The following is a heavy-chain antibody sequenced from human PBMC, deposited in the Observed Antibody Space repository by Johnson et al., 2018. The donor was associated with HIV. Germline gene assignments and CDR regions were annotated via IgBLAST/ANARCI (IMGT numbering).Heavy chain of an antibody. D-gene: IGHD3-3*01. CDR3: ARERWSTYYGAFDI. J-gene: IGHJ3*02. CDR1: GFTFSSYA. Sequence: VQLVESGGGVVQPGGSLRLSCAASGFTFSSYAMSWVRQAPGKGPEWVSGITWNSGSIGYADSVKGRFTISRDNAKNSLYLQMKSLRPEDTAVYYCARERWSTYYGAFDIWGQGTMVTVSS. V-gene: IGHV3-20*04. CDR2: ITWNSGSI.